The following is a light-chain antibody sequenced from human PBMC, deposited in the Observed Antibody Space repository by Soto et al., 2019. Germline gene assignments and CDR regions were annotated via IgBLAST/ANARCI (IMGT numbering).Light chain of an antibody. CDR3: QQYGSSIT. V-gene: IGKV3-20*01. J-gene: IGKJ5*01. CDR1: QSVSSSY. Sequence: IVSTQSPSALCLSPGERATLSCRASQSVSSSYLAWYQQKPGQAPRLLIYGASSRATGIPDRFSGSGSGTDFTLTLSRLEPEDFAVYYCQQYGSSITFGQGTRLEI. CDR2: GAS.